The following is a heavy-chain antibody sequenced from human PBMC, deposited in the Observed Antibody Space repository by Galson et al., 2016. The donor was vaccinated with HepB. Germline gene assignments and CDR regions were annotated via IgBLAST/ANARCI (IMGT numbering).Heavy chain of an antibody. Sequence: SLRLSCAASGFTFSSYGMHWVRQAPGKGLEWVAVISYDGSNKYYADSVKGRFTISRDNSKNTLYLQMNSLRAEDTAVYYCAKDKGEQQLVGWGQGTLVTVSS. J-gene: IGHJ4*02. D-gene: IGHD6-13*01. V-gene: IGHV3-30*18. CDR2: ISYDGSNK. CDR1: GFTFSSYG. CDR3: AKDKGEQQLVG.